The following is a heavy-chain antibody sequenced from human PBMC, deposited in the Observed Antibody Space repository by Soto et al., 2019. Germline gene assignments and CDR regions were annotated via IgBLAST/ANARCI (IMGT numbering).Heavy chain of an antibody. V-gene: IGHV3-23*01. J-gene: IGHJ5*02. CDR3: AKSRVPYDDFSGWYDP. CDR2: ISGSGGST. D-gene: IGHD3-3*01. Sequence: PGGSLRLSCAASGFTFSSYAMSWVRQAPGKGLEWVSAISGSGGSTYYADSVKGRFTISRDNSKNTLYLQMNSLRAEDTTVYYCAKSRVPYDDFSGWYDPWGQGTLDTVSA. CDR1: GFTFSSYA.